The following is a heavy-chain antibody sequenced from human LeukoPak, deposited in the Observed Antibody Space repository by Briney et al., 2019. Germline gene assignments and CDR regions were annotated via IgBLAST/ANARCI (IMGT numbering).Heavy chain of an antibody. CDR1: GFTFSSYW. J-gene: IGHJ4*02. D-gene: IGHD5-18*01. V-gene: IGHV3-7*01. CDR2: INKDGSEK. CDR3: ARHLSGVTGYTYGRGIDY. Sequence: GGSLRLSCAASGFTFSSYWMSWVRQAPGKGLEWVANINKDGSEKYYVDSVKGRFTISRDNAKTSLHLQMISLRAEDTAVYYCARHLSGVTGYTYGRGIDYWGQGTLVTVSS.